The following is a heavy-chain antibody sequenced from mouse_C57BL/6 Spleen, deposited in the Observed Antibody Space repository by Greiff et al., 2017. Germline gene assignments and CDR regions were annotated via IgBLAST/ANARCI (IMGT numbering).Heavy chain of an antibody. V-gene: IGHV3-1*01. Sequence: EVKLLESGPGMVKPSQSLSLTCTVTGYSITSGYDWHLIRHFPGNKLECMVYIRYSGSTNYNQSLKSQISITHDTSKNHFFLNVNSVTTEDTATYDCAIGGYRNPVGGAMDYWGQGTSVTVSA. CDR1: GYSITSGYD. D-gene: IGHD2-5*01. CDR2: IRYSGST. J-gene: IGHJ4*01. CDR3: AIGGYRNPVGGAMDY.